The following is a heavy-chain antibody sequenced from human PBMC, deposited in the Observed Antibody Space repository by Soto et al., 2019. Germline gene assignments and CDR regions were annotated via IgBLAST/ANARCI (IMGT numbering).Heavy chain of an antibody. Sequence: QVQLQESGPGLVKPSQTLSLTCTVSGGSISSGGYYWSWIRQHPGKGLEWIGYIYYSGSTYYNPSLKSRVXXXVXXSKNQFSLKLSSVTAADTAVYYCVSGSIWGAPMDVWGQGTTVTVSS. D-gene: IGHD3-16*01. CDR3: VSGSIWGAPMDV. J-gene: IGHJ6*02. V-gene: IGHV4-31*03. CDR2: IYYSGST. CDR1: GGSISSGGYY.